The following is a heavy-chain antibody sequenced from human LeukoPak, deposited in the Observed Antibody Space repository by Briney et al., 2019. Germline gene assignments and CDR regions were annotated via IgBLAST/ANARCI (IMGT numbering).Heavy chain of an antibody. Sequence: GGSLRLSCAASGFTFGSYWMSWVRQAPGKGLEWVANIKQDGSEKYYVDSVKGRFTISRDNAKNSLYLQMNSLRAEDTAVYYCARGYSYATHWGQGTLVTVSS. CDR2: IKQDGSEK. CDR3: ARGYSYATH. CDR1: GFTFGSYW. D-gene: IGHD5-18*01. J-gene: IGHJ4*02. V-gene: IGHV3-7*04.